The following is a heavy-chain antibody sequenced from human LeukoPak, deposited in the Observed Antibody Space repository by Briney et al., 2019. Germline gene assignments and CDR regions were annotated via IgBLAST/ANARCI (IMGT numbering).Heavy chain of an antibody. Sequence: ASVKVSCKASGYTFTSYGISWVRQAPGQGLEWMGWISAYNGNTNYAQKVQGRVTMTTDTSTSRAYMELRSLRSDDTAVYYCATRVGCSSTSCYHDAFDIWGQGTMVTVSS. J-gene: IGHJ3*02. CDR3: ATRVGCSSTSCYHDAFDI. CDR2: ISAYNGNT. D-gene: IGHD2-2*01. V-gene: IGHV1-18*01. CDR1: GYTFTSYG.